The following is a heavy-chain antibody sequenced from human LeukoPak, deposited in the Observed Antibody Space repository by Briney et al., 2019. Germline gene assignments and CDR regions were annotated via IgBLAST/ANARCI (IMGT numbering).Heavy chain of an antibody. CDR1: GFTFSSYS. CDR2: ISSSSSYI. CDR3: TRDGVATTSFFGYFDY. Sequence: GGSLRLSCAASGFTFSSYSMSWVRQAPGKGLEWVSSISSSSSYIYYADSVKGRFTISRDNAKNSLYLQMNSLRAEDTAFYYCTRDGVATTSFFGYFDYWGRGALVTVSS. D-gene: IGHD3-3*01. J-gene: IGHJ4*02. V-gene: IGHV3-21*01.